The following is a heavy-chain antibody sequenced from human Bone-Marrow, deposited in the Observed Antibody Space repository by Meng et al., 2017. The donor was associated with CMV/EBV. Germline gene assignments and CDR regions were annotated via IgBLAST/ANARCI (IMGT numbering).Heavy chain of an antibody. J-gene: IGHJ6*02. CDR3: ASDPYCSSTSCYTGNYYYYGMDV. CDR1: GYTFSYYD. CDR2: MNPNRGNT. D-gene: IGHD2-2*02. V-gene: IGHV1-8*01. Sequence: ASVKVSCKASGYTFSYYDIIWVRQASGQGLEWVGWMNPNRGNTAYAQKFQGRVTMTRDTSTSIAYMELSSLRSGDTAVYYCASDPYCSSTSCYTGNYYYYGMDVWGQGTTVTVSS.